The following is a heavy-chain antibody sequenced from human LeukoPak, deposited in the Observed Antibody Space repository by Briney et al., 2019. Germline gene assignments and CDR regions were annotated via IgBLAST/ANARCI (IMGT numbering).Heavy chain of an antibody. CDR2: ISSSSSYI. CDR3: ARANSGAAFDI. CDR1: GFTFSSYS. V-gene: IGHV3-21*01. J-gene: IGHJ3*02. Sequence: PGGSLRLSCAASGFTFSSYSMNWVRQAPGKGLEWVSSISSSSSYIYYAGSVKGRFTISRDNAKNSLYLQMNSLRAEDTAVYYCARANSGAAFDIWGQGTMVTVSS. D-gene: IGHD3-10*01.